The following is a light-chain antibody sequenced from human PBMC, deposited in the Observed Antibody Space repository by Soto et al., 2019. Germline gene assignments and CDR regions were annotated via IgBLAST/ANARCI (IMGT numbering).Light chain of an antibody. Sequence: EIVLTQSPATLSLSPGERATLSCRASQSVSSYLAWYQQKPGQAPRLLIYDASNRATGIPARFSGSGSGTDFTLTISSLEPEDFALYYCPQRSNWPLTFGGGTKVEIK. CDR1: QSVSSY. J-gene: IGKJ4*01. CDR3: PQRSNWPLT. CDR2: DAS. V-gene: IGKV3-11*01.